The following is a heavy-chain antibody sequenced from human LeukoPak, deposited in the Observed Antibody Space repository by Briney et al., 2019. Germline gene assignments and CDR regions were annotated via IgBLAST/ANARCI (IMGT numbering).Heavy chain of an antibody. CDR1: GFTFSSYG. Sequence: GGSLRLSCAASGFTFSSYGMHWVRQAPGKGLEWVAVIWYDGSNKYYADSVKGRFTISRDNSKNTLYLQMNSLRAGDTAVYYCARVLVGATGGMDVWGQGTTVTVSS. CDR2: IWYDGSNK. CDR3: ARVLVGATGGMDV. V-gene: IGHV3-33*01. J-gene: IGHJ6*02. D-gene: IGHD1-26*01.